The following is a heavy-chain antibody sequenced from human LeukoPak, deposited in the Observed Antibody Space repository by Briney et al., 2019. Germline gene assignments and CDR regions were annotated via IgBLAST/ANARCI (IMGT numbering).Heavy chain of an antibody. CDR2: ITVKFNII. J-gene: IGHJ4*02. CDR1: RYTFTKYF. V-gene: IGHV1-69*13. Sequence: SVKVSCQASRYTFTKYFTQWVRQAPGQGLEWMGGITVKFNIIKYAQKFQGRVTITADESTSTAYMELSGLRSEDTAMYYCGRWAGSSTRDGFWSGPFNFWGQGTLVSVSS. CDR3: GRWAGSSTRDGFWSGPFNF. D-gene: IGHD3-3*01.